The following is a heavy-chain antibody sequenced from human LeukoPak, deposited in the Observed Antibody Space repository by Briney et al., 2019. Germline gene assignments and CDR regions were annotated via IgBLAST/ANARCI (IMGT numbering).Heavy chain of an antibody. Sequence: GGSLRLSCAASGFTFSSYAMHWVRQAPGKGLEWVAVISYDGSNKYYADSVKGRFTISRDNSKNTLYLQMNSPRAEDTAVYYCAGDGVKWLFPLIYYFDYWGQGTLVTVSS. CDR3: AGDGVKWLFPLIYYFDY. CDR2: ISYDGSNK. V-gene: IGHV3-30*04. J-gene: IGHJ4*02. D-gene: IGHD6-19*01. CDR1: GFTFSSYA.